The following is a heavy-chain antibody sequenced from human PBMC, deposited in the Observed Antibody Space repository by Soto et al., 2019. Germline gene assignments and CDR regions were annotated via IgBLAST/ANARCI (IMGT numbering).Heavy chain of an antibody. CDR3: ARLPTDYYDSSGYLDY. CDR2: ISAYNGNT. J-gene: IGHJ4*02. D-gene: IGHD3-22*01. Sequence: GASVKVSCKASGCTFTSYGISWVRQAPGQGLEWMGWISAYNGNTNYAQKLQGRVTMTTDTSTSTAYMELRSLRSDDTAVYYCARLPTDYYDSSGYLDYWGQGTLVTVSS. CDR1: GCTFTSYG. V-gene: IGHV1-18*01.